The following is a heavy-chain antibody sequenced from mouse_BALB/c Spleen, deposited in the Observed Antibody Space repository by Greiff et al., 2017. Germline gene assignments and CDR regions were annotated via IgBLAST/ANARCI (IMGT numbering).Heavy chain of an antibody. V-gene: IGHV3-2*02. J-gene: IGHJ3*01. CDR1: GYSITSDYA. Sequence: EVQLQESGPGLVKPSQSLSLTCTVTGYSITSDYAWNWIRQFPGNKLEWMGYISYSGSTSYNPSLKSRISITRDTSKNQFFLQLNSVTTEDTATYYCADGGFAYWGQGTLVAVSA. CDR3: ADGGFAY. CDR2: ISYSGST.